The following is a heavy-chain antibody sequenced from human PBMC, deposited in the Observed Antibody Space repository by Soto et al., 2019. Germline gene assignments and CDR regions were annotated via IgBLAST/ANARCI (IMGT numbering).Heavy chain of an antibody. D-gene: IGHD3-3*01. J-gene: IGHJ4*02. CDR2: ISGYTGDT. V-gene: IGHV1-18*01. CDR1: GYTFTTYG. Sequence: QVQLMQSGAEVRKPGASVKVSCKTSGYTFTTYGVSWVRQAPGQGLEWMGWISGYTGDTDYAQNLQGRVTMTTDTXTXXAYMELRSLRSDDTAVYYCARVTRDFWSGYSPFDYWGQGTLVTVSS. CDR3: ARVTRDFWSGYSPFDY.